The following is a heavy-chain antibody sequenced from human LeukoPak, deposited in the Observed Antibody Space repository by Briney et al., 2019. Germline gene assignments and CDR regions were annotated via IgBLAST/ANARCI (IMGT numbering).Heavy chain of an antibody. CDR2: ISWNSGSI. V-gene: IGHV3-9*01. D-gene: IGHD5-18*01. J-gene: IGHJ6*02. Sequence: PGRSLRLSCTASGFTFGDYAMSWVRQAPGKGLEWVSGISWNSGSIGYADSVKGRFTISRDNAKNSLYLQMNSLRAEDTALYYCAKDSAGYSYDLYYYGMDVWGQGTTVTVSS. CDR1: GFTFGDYA. CDR3: AKDSAGYSYDLYYYGMDV.